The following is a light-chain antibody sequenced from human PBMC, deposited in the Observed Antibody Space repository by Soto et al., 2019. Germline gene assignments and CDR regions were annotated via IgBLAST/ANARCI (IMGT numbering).Light chain of an antibody. CDR2: GAS. CDR3: QQYYSPPFT. CDR1: QRVLHSSDNRNY. J-gene: IGKJ3*01. Sequence: DIVMTQSPDSLAVSPGERATINCKSSQRVLHSSDNRNYLAWYQQKAGQTPRLLLYGASTRESGVPARFRGTGSGTDFTLTISSLQAEDVAVYYCQQYYSPPFTFGPGTKVEVK. V-gene: IGKV4-1*01.